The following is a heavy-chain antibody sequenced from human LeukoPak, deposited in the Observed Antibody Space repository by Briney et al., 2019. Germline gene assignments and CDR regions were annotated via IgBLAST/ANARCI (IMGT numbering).Heavy chain of an antibody. J-gene: IGHJ6*03. D-gene: IGHD5-12*01. V-gene: IGHV3-23*01. CDR3: AKAPYDNYYYYMGV. CDR1: GSTFSTYA. Sequence: PGGALRLSCAASGSTFSTYAMIWVPQAPGKGLEWVSAISGSGGYTYYADSVKGRFTISRDNSKNTLYLQMYSLRAEDRAVYYCAKAPYDNYYYYMGVWGKGTTVTVSS. CDR2: ISGSGGYT.